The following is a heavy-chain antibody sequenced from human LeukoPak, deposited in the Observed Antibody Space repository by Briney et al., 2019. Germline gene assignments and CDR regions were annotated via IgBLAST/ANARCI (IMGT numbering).Heavy chain of an antibody. D-gene: IGHD2-15*01. J-gene: IGHJ4*02. CDR3: AREFCIGAICHVYD. CDR2: IYSGGNT. CDR1: GFSITGNN. V-gene: IGHV3-66*01. Sequence: GGSLRPSPAASGFSITGNNISWVRQAPGKGLGWVSVIYSGGNTHYADSVKGRLTISRDNSKNTLYLQMNSLRAEDTAVYYCAREFCIGAICHVYDWGQGTLVTVPS.